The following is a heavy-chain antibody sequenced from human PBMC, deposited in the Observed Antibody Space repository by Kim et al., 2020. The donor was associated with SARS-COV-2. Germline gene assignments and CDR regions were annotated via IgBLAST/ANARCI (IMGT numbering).Heavy chain of an antibody. V-gene: IGHV4-59*01. J-gene: IGHJ6*02. CDR3: ARDYGSGSYSLYYYGMDV. Sequence: KSRVTISVDTSKNQFSLKLSSVTAADTAVYYCARDYGSGSYSLYYYGMDVWGQGTTVTVSS. D-gene: IGHD3-10*01.